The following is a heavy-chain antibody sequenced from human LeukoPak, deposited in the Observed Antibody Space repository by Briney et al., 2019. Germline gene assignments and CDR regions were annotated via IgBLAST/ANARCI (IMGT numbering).Heavy chain of an antibody. CDR2: ISSSSSYI. D-gene: IGHD6-13*01. CDR3: ARDGELVGGFDY. V-gene: IGHV3-21*01. CDR1: GFTFSSYS. J-gene: IGHJ4*02. Sequence: GGSLRLSCAASGFTFSSYSMNWVRQAPGKGLEWVSSISSSSSYIYYADSVKGRFTISRDNAKNSLYLQMNGLRAEDTAVYYCARDGELVGGFDYWGQGTLVTVSS.